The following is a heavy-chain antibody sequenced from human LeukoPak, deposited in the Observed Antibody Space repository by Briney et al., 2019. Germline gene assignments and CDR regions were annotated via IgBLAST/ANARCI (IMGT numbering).Heavy chain of an antibody. Sequence: GGSLRLSCAASGFTFSTYNMNWVRQAPGKGLGWVSHITSSSSNIYYADSVKGRFTVSRDNAKNALYLQMNSLRDEDTAVYYCATSGNYYLEYWGQGTLVTVSS. CDR3: ATSGNYYLEY. D-gene: IGHD1-26*01. J-gene: IGHJ4*02. CDR1: GFTFSTYN. V-gene: IGHV3-48*02. CDR2: ITSSSSNI.